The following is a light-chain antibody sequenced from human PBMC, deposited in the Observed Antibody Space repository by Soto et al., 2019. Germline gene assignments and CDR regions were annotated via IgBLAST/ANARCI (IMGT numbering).Light chain of an antibody. CDR2: DAS. J-gene: IGKJ4*01. Sequence: EIVMTQSPATLSVSPGERATLSCRASQSIGSTLAWYQQKPGQTPRLLIYDASTRATGIPARFSGIGSGTEFTLIISRLQSEDFAVYYCQHYKTWPLSFGGGTKVEI. CDR3: QHYKTWPLS. V-gene: IGKV3-15*01. CDR1: QSIGST.